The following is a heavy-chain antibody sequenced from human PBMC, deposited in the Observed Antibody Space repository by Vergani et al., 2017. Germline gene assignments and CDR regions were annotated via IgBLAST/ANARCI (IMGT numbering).Heavy chain of an antibody. V-gene: IGHV3-33*01. D-gene: IGHD4-11*01. Sequence: QVQLVESGGGVVQPGRSLRLSCAASGFTFSNYGLHWVRQAPGKGLEWVAVIWYDGSNKYYADSVKGRFTISRDNSKNTLYLQMNSLRAEDTAVYYCARGDYNRAPRAGYYFDYWGQGTLVTVSS. CDR3: ARGDYNRAPRAGYYFDY. J-gene: IGHJ4*02. CDR1: GFTFSNYG. CDR2: IWYDGSNK.